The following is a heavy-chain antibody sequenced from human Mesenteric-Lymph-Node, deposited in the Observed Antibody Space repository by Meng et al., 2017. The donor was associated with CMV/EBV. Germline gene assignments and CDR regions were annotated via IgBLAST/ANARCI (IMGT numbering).Heavy chain of an antibody. CDR3: ARYRYSSSGDADY. D-gene: IGHD5-12*01. J-gene: IGHJ4*02. V-gene: IGHV3-21*01. CDR2: ISSSSNYV. Sequence: GGSLRLSCAASGFTFNNYNMNWVRQAPGEGLEWVSSISSSSNYVYYADSVKGRFTISRDNAKNSLYLQMNSVRAEDTAVYYCARYRYSSSGDADYWGQGTLVTVSS. CDR1: GFTFNNYN.